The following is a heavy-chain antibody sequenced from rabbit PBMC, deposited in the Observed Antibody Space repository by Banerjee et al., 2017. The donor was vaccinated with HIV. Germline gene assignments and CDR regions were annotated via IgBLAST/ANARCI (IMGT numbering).Heavy chain of an antibody. J-gene: IGHJ4*01. CDR1: GIDFSSSVY. D-gene: IGHD1-1*01. V-gene: IGHV1S45*01. Sequence: QEQLEESGGDLVKPEGSLTLTCTASGIDFSSSVYMSWVRQAPGKGLEWIASIYTGDSGSTYYANWAKGRFTISQTSSTTVTLQMTSLTAADTATYFCARSASASGTYMNLWGPGTLVTVS. CDR2: IYTGDSGST. CDR3: ARSASASGTYMNL.